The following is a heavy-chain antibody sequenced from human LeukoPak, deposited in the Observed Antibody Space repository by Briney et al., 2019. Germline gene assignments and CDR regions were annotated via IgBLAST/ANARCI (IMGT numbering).Heavy chain of an antibody. J-gene: IGHJ4*02. Sequence: GGSLRLSCAASGFTFDDYAMHWVRQAPGKGLEWVSLISGDGGSTYYADSVKGRFTISRDNSKNSLYLQMNSLRTEDTALYYCAKDNDILTGYEYYYFDYWGREPWSPSPQ. CDR1: GFTFDDYA. CDR3: AKDNDILTGYEYYYFDY. CDR2: ISGDGGST. D-gene: IGHD3-9*01. V-gene: IGHV3-43*02.